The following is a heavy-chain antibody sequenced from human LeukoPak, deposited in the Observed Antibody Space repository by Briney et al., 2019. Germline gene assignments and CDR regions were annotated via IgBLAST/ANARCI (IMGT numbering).Heavy chain of an antibody. Sequence: SETLSLTCTVSGGSISSGDHYWSWIRQPPGKGLEWIGYIYYSWSTYYNPSLKRRVTISVDTSKNQFSLKLSSVTAADTAVYYCASVGLLWFGERVDWFDPWGQGTLVTVSS. CDR3: ASVGLLWFGERVDWFDP. D-gene: IGHD3-10*01. CDR1: GGSISSGDHY. V-gene: IGHV4-30-4*01. CDR2: IYYSWST. J-gene: IGHJ5*02.